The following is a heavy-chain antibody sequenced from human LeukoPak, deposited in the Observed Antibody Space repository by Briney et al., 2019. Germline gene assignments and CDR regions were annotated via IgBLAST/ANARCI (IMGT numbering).Heavy chain of an antibody. Sequence: PSETLSLTCTVSGDSLSSYYWSWIRQPPGKGLEWIGYIYYSGNTNYNPSLKSRVTISVDTSKNQFSLKLSSVTAADTAVYYCARGIIVGATWGENDNWFDPWGQGTLVTVSS. CDR1: GDSLSSYY. V-gene: IGHV4-59*01. D-gene: IGHD1-26*01. CDR3: ARGIIVGATWGENDNWFDP. J-gene: IGHJ5*02. CDR2: IYYSGNT.